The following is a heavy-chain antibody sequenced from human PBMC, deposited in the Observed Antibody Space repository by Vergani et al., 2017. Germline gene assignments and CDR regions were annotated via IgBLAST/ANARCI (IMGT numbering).Heavy chain of an antibody. CDR3: ASKYYDFWSGSFTARDY. CDR1: GGSFSGYY. J-gene: IGHJ4*02. CDR2: INHSGST. D-gene: IGHD3-3*01. V-gene: IGHV4-34*01. Sequence: QVQLQQWGAGLLKPSETLSLTCAVYGGSFSGYYWSWIRQPPGKGLEWIGEINHSGSTNYNPSLKSRVTISVDTSKNQFSLKLCSVTAADTAVYYCASKYYDFWSGSFTARDYWGQGTLVTVSS.